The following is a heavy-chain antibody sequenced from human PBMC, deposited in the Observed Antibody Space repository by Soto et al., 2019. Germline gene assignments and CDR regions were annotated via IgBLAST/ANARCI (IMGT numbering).Heavy chain of an antibody. CDR1: GDSISRSNSH. J-gene: IGHJ3*02. CDR3: VRYDRINMKPYSPEGFHI. V-gene: IGHV4-39*01. CDR2: VYYGGAIFYSGNI. Sequence: KPSETRSRTCTVSGDSISRSNSHWVWARQPPGKGLEYIGSVYYGGAIFYSGNIYYNPSLKSRVTISVDTSKNQFSLRLSSVTAADTGVYYCVRYDRINMKPYSPEGFHIWGQGTMVT. D-gene: IGHD3-3*02.